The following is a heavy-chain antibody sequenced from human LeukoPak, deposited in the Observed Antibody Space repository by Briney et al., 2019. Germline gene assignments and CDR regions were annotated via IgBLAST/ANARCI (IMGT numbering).Heavy chain of an antibody. CDR3: ARDGRILGYCSSTSGPYYFDY. CDR2: IWYDGSNK. CDR1: GFTLSSYG. Sequence: GGSLRLSCAASGFTLSSYGMHWVRQAPGKGLEWVAVIWYDGSNKYYADSVKGRFPISRDNSKNTLYLQMNSLRAEDTAVYYRARDGRILGYCSSTSGPYYFDYWGQGTLVTVSS. V-gene: IGHV3-33*01. D-gene: IGHD2-2*01. J-gene: IGHJ4*02.